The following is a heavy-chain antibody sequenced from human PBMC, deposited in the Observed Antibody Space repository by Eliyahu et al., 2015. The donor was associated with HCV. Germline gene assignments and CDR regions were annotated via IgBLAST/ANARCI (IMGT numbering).Heavy chain of an antibody. D-gene: IGHD3-22*01. Sequence: EVQLVESGGGLVQPGGSLRLSCAASGFXFXXHYMDWVPPGPREGGGWVGRTRNKANSYTTEYAASVKGRFTISRDDSKNSLYLQMNSLKTEDTAVYYCARDLGDSSGYFNYWGQGTLVTVSS. CDR2: TRNKANSYTT. CDR1: GFXFXXHY. V-gene: IGHV3-72*01. CDR3: ARDLGDSSGYFNY. J-gene: IGHJ4*02.